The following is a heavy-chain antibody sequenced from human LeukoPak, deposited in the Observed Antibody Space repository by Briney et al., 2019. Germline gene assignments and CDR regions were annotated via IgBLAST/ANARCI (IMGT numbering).Heavy chain of an antibody. J-gene: IGHJ4*02. CDR1: GFTFSDYA. D-gene: IGHD1-1*01. V-gene: IGHV3-49*04. CDR3: SRAHSTGLLGINDY. Sequence: AGGSLRLSCTASGFTFSDYAVTWVRQAPGKGLEWVGFIRSKAHGGTADYATSVKGRFTISRDDSKTIAYLQMDSLKTEDTAVYYCSRAHSTGLLGINDYWGQGALVTVSS. CDR2: IRSKAHGGTA.